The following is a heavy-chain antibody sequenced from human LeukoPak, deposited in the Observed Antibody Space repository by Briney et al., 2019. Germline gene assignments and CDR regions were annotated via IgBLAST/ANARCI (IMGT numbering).Heavy chain of an antibody. D-gene: IGHD3-9*01. CDR1: GYTFTSYG. J-gene: IGHJ5*02. CDR3: ARSGDFDWLSINWFDP. CDR2: ISAYNGNT. V-gene: IGHV1-18*01. Sequence: ASVKVSCKASGYTFTSYGISWVRQAPGQGLEWMGWISAYNGNTNYAQKLQGRVAMTTDTSTSTAYMGLRSLRSDDTAVYYCARSGDFDWLSINWFDPWGQGTLVTVSS.